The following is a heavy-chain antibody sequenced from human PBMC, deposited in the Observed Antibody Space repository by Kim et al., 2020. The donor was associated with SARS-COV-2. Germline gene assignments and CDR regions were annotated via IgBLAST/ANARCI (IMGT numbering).Heavy chain of an antibody. CDR3: ARTWTELDNYYFYGMDV. J-gene: IGHJ6*02. CDR2: INAGNGNT. Sequence: ASVKVSCKASGYTFTSYAMHWVRQAPGQRLEWMGWINAGNGNTKYSQKFQGRVTITRDTSASTAYMELSSLRSEDTAVYYCARTWTELDNYYFYGMDVWGQGTTVTVSS. CDR1: GYTFTSYA. D-gene: IGHD1-7*01. V-gene: IGHV1-3*01.